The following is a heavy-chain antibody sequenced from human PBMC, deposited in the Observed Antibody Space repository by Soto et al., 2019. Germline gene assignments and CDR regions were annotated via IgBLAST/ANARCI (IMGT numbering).Heavy chain of an antibody. D-gene: IGHD1-26*01. CDR3: AREPGELYFDY. Sequence: PSETLSLTSTVSGGSISSYYWSWVRQPPGKGLEWIGEIYPSGSTNYNPSLKSRVTISVDKSKNQFSLKLSSVTAADTAVYYCAREPGELYFDYWGQGTLVTVSS. J-gene: IGHJ4*02. CDR1: GGSISSYY. CDR2: IYPSGST. V-gene: IGHV4-4*02.